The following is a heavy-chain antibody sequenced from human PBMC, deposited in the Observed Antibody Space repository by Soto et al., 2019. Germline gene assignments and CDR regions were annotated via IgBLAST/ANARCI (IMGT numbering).Heavy chain of an antibody. CDR2: IIPILGIA. V-gene: IGHV1-69*02. D-gene: IGHD4-17*01. CDR3: ASTRGDFIYYFDY. CDR1: GGTFSSYT. J-gene: IGHJ4*02. Sequence: SVKVSCKASGGTFSSYTISWVXXXPGQGLEWMGRIIPILGIANYAQKFQGRVTITADKSTSTAYMELSSLRSEDTAVYYCASTRGDFIYYFDYWGQGTLVTVSS.